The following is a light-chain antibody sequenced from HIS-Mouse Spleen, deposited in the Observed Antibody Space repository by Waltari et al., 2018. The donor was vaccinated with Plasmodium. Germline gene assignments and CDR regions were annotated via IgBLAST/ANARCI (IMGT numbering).Light chain of an antibody. CDR2: SNN. V-gene: IGLV1-44*01. J-gene: IGLJ2*01. CDR3: AAWDDSLNGVV. Sequence: QSVLTQPPSASGTPGQRVTISCSGSSSNIRRHPVHWYQQLPGTAPKLLIYSNNQRPSGVPDRFSGSKSGTSASLAISGLQSEDEADYYCAAWDDSLNGVVFGGGTKLTVL. CDR1: SSNIRRHP.